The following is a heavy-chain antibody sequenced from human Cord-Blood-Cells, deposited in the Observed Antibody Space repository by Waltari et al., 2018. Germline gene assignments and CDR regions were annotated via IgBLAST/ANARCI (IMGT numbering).Heavy chain of an antibody. V-gene: IGHV4-39*01. D-gene: IGHD3-22*01. CDR3: ASTAPYYYDSSGYYYFDY. J-gene: IGHJ4*02. Sequence: GWIRQPPGKGLEWIGSIYYSGSTYYNPSLKSRVTISVDTSKNQFSLKLSSVTAADTAVYYCASTAPYYYDSSGYYYFDYWGQGTLVTVSS. CDR2: IYYSGST.